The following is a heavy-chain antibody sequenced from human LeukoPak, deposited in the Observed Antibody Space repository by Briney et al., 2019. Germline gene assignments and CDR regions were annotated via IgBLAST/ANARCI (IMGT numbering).Heavy chain of an antibody. J-gene: IGHJ4*02. CDR3: AKGLFGPGTYFDY. CDR2: VSGGGDVT. CDR1: GFTFNTYA. V-gene: IGHV3-23*01. D-gene: IGHD3-10*01. Sequence: GSLRLSCAASGFTFNTYAMSWVRQAPGKGLEWVSTVSGGGDVTHYADSVRGRFTVSRDNSKSTVYLQMDNLRAEDAAAYYCAKGLFGPGTYFDYWGQGALVTVSS.